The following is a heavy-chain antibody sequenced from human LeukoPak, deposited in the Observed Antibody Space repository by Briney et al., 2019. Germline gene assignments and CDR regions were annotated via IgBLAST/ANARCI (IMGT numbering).Heavy chain of an antibody. J-gene: IGHJ3*02. CDR2: ISSNGGST. CDR1: GFTFSSYA. V-gene: IGHV3-64*01. CDR3: ARDGFDI. Sequence: GGSLRLSCAASGFTFSSYAMHWVRQAPGKGLEYVSAISSNGGSTYYANSVKGRFTISRDNSRNTLYLQMGSLRAEDMAVYYCARDGFDIWGQGTMVTVSS.